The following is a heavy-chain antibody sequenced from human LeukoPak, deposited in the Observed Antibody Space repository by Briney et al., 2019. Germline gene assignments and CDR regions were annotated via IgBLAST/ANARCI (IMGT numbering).Heavy chain of an antibody. Sequence: SGPTLVNPTQPLTLTCTFSGFSLSTSGLGGGWIRQPPGKALEWLALIYWNDDKRYSPSLKSRLTITKDTSKNQVVLTMTNMDPVDTATYYCAHRLVGKRAFDIWGQGTMVTVSS. J-gene: IGHJ3*02. D-gene: IGHD2-15*01. V-gene: IGHV2-5*01. CDR1: GFSLSTSGLG. CDR3: AHRLVGKRAFDI. CDR2: IYWNDDK.